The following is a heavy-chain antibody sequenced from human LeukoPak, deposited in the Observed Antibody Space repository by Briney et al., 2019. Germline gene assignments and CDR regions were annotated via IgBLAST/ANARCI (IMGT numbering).Heavy chain of an antibody. V-gene: IGHV3-21*01. CDR2: INSSDTYI. CDR1: GFTFSSYS. D-gene: IGHD6-19*01. J-gene: IGHJ4*02. Sequence: AGGSLRLSCAASGFTFSSYSMNWVRQAPGKGLQWVSSINSSDTYIYYAGSVKGRFTVSRDNAKTSLSLQMNSLRTEDTAVYYGARGMRVSGLVDYWGQGTLVTVSS. CDR3: ARGMRVSGLVDY.